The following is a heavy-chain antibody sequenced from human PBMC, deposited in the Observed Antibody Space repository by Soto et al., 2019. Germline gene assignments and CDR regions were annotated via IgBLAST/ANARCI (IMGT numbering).Heavy chain of an antibody. D-gene: IGHD1-1*01. V-gene: IGHV1-69*13. J-gene: IGHJ6*02. Sequence: SVKVSCKASGGTFSDSTINWVRQAPGQRLEWMGGIIPIFDTANYAEKFQGRVTITADESTSTSFMEVSSLRSEDTAVYYCARNGTLTGYSYGMDVWGQGTTVTVSS. CDR2: IIPIFDTA. CDR1: GGTFSDST. CDR3: ARNGTLTGYSYGMDV.